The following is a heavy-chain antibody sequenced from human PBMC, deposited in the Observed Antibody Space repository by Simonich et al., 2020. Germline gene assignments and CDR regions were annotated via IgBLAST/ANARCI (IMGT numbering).Heavy chain of an antibody. J-gene: IGHJ3*02. CDR3: ARVGTRGAFDI. CDR1: GFTFSDHY. CDR2: NRNKANSYTT. Sequence: EVQLVESGGGLVQPGGSLRLSCAASGFTFSDHYMDWVRQAPGEGREWVGRNRNKANSYTTEYAASVKGRFTISRDDSKNSLYLQMNSLKTEDTAVYYCARVGTRGAFDIWGQGTMVTVSS. V-gene: IGHV3-72*01. D-gene: IGHD7-27*01.